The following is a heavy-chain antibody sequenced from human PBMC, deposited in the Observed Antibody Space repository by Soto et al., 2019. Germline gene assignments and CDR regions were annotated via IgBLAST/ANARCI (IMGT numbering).Heavy chain of an antibody. V-gene: IGHV3-33*01. CDR1: RFTFSSYG. CDR3: ARDNGYYYGSGSYLFDY. Sequence: QVQLVESGGGVVQPGRSLRLSCAASRFTFSSYGMHWVRQAPGKGLEWVAVIWYDGSNKYYADSVKGRFTISRDNSKNTLYLQMNSLRAEDTAVYYCARDNGYYYGSGSYLFDYWGQGTLVTVSS. D-gene: IGHD3-10*01. J-gene: IGHJ4*02. CDR2: IWYDGSNK.